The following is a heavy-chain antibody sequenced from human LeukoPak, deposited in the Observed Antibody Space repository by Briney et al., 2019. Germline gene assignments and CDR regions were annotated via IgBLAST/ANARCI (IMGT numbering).Heavy chain of an antibody. D-gene: IGHD2-2*01. V-gene: IGHV4-34*01. J-gene: IGHJ4*02. CDR1: GGSFSGYY. Sequence: SETLSLTCAVYGGSFSGYYWSWIRQPPGKGLEWIGEINHSGSTNYNPSLKSRVTISVDTSKNQFSLKLSSVTAADTAVYYCARHALNDACFDYWGQGTLVTVSS. CDR3: ARHALNDACFDY. CDR2: INHSGST.